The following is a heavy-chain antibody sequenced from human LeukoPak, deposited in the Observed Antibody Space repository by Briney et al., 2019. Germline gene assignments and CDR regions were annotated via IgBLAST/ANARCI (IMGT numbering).Heavy chain of an antibody. CDR3: ARDRGRREDY. CDR1: GFTFSSHG. Sequence: GGSLRLSCAASGFTFSSHGMNWVRQAPGKGLEWVSGISPSGGITYYTDSVRGRFTISRDNSKNTVSLQMNSLRGEDTAVYFCARDRGRREDYWGQGTLVTVSS. D-gene: IGHD1-26*01. V-gene: IGHV3-23*01. CDR2: ISPSGGIT. J-gene: IGHJ4*02.